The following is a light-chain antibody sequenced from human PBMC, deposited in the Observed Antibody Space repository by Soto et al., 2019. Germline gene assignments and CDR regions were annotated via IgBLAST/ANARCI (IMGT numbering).Light chain of an antibody. V-gene: IGLV2-8*01. CDR3: SSYAGSNNPHVV. CDR2: EVS. J-gene: IGLJ2*01. CDR1: SSDVGGYNY. Sequence: QSALTQPPSASGSPGQSVTISCTGTSSDVGGYNYVSWYQQHPGKAPKLMIYEVSKRPSGVPDRFSGSKSGNTASLTVSWLHAEDEAYYYCSSYAGSNNPHVVFGGGTKLTVL.